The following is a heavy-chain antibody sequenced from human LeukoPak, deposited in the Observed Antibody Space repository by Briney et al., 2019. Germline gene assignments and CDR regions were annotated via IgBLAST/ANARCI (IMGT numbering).Heavy chain of an antibody. J-gene: IGHJ4*02. D-gene: IGHD1-1*01. V-gene: IGHV3-23*01. CDR3: AKDQLNYFDY. CDR1: GFTFSSYA. Sequence: GGSVRLSCGASGFTFSSYAMSWVRQAPGKGLEWVSAISGSGGSTYYADSVRGRFTVSRDNSKNTLYLQMNSLRAEDTAVYYCAKDQLNYFDYWGQGTLVTVSS. CDR2: ISGSGGST.